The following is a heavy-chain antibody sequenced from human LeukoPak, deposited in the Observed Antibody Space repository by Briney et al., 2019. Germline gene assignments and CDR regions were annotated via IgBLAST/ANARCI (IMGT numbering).Heavy chain of an antibody. CDR1: GFTFSSYA. J-gene: IGHJ3*02. Sequence: GGSLRLSCAASGFTFSSYAMSWVRQAPGKGLEWVSAISGSGGSTYYADSVKGRFTISRDNSKNTLYLQMNSLRAEDTAVYYCANGGYCSGGSCYRGKAFDIWGQGTMVTVSS. V-gene: IGHV3-23*01. CDR3: ANGGYCSGGSCYRGKAFDI. D-gene: IGHD2-15*01. CDR2: ISGSGGST.